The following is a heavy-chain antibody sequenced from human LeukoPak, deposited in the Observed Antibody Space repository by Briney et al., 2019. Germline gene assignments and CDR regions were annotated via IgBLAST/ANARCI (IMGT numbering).Heavy chain of an antibody. V-gene: IGHV4-59*08. CDR3: ASLGDYVVRVV. D-gene: IGHD4-17*01. Sequence: PSETLSLTCTVSGGSIRSYYWSWIRQPPGKGLEWIGYIHYSGEIHYDPSLKRRVPISVATPKTQFTMKWTSVTAADTAVYFCASLGDYVVRVVWGQGTTVSVSS. J-gene: IGHJ6*02. CDR2: IHYSGEI. CDR1: GGSIRSYY.